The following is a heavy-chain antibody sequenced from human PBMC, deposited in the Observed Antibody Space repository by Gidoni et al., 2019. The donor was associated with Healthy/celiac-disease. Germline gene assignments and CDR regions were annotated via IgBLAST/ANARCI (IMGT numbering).Heavy chain of an antibody. V-gene: IGHV1-2*02. D-gene: IGHD2-21*02. CDR3: ARDRGQPLLYSDF. CDR1: GYTFTGYY. Sequence: QVQLVQSGAEVKKPGASVKVSCKASGYTFTGYYMHWVRQAPGQGLEWMGWINPNSGGANYAQNFQGRVTMTRDTSISTAYMELSRLRSDDTAVYYCARDRGQPLLYSDFWGQGTLVTVSS. CDR2: INPNSGGA. J-gene: IGHJ4*02.